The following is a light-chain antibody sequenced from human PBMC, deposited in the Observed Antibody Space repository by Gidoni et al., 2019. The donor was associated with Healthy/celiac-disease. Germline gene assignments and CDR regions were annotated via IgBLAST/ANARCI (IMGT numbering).Light chain of an antibody. V-gene: IGKV3-15*01. J-gene: IGKJ1*01. CDR1: PSGSSN. Sequence: EIVMTPSPATLSVSPGERATLSCRASPSGSSNLAWFQQKPGQAPRLLIYGASTRATGSPARFSGSGSGTEVTLTISSLQSEDVAVDYCQQYNNWPPWTFGQGTKVELK. CDR3: QQYNNWPPWT. CDR2: GAS.